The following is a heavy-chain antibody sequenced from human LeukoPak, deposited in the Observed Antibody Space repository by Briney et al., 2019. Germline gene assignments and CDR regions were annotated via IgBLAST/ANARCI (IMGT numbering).Heavy chain of an antibody. CDR1: GFTFSSYS. CDR2: ISSSSSYI. V-gene: IGHV3-21*04. CDR3: ARDGTTYYDFWSGYHNWFDP. D-gene: IGHD3-3*01. J-gene: IGHJ5*02. Sequence: GGSLRLSCAASGFTFSSYSMNWVRQAPGKGLEWVSSISSSSSYIYYADSVKGRFTISRDNAKNSLYLQMNSLRAEDTAVYYCARDGTTYYDFWSGYHNWFDPWGQGTLVTVSS.